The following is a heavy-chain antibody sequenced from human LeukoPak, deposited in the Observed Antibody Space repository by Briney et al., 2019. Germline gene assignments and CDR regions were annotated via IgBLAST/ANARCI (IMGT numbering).Heavy chain of an antibody. J-gene: IGHJ4*02. CDR3: VRGAGGPRNYVLDY. D-gene: IGHD3-10*02. CDR2: LNSDGTTI. CDR1: GFTFSTCA. Sequence: GSLRLSCAASGFTFSTCAMSWVRQAPGMGLVWVSRLNSDGTTINYADSVKGRFTISRDNAKNTVYLQMSGLRDDDTALYFCVRGAGGPRNYVLDYWGQGALVSVSS. V-gene: IGHV3-74*01.